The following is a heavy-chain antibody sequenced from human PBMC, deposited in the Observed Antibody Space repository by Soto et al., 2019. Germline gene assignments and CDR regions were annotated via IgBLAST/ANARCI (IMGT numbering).Heavy chain of an antibody. D-gene: IGHD6-13*01. J-gene: IGHJ5*01. CDR1: GYTFTCYG. V-gene: IGHV1-18*01. CDR3: ARDEAAHSFDS. CDR2: ISPYNGNT. Sequence: QVQLVQSGAEVKKPGASVKVSCKASGYTFTCYGISWVRQAPGQGLEWMGGISPYNGNTNYAQKLQGRVTMNTDASPSPAYMELRIMRSDDTAVDYCARDEAAHSFDSWVQGILVTVSS.